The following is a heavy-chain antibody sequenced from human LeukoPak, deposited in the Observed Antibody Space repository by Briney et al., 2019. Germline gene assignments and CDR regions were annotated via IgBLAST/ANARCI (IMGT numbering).Heavy chain of an antibody. CDR3: ARLERAHCNSPTCYVH. CDR2: FYYTENP. CDR1: GDSISSRNYY. V-gene: IGHV4-39*01. Sequence: NPSETLSLTCTVSGDSISSRNYYWGWIRQPPGKGLEWIGSFYYTENPEYNPSLKSRVTISADTSKNQLSLKLSSVTAADTAAYYCARLERAHCNSPTCYVHWGQGTLVTVSS. D-gene: IGHD2-2*01. J-gene: IGHJ4*02.